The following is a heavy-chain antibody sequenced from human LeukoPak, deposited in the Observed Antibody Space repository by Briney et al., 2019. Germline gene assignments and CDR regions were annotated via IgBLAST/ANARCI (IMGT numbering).Heavy chain of an antibody. J-gene: IGHJ4*02. Sequence: GGSLRLSCAASGFTFSSYWMRWVRQAPGGGVEWVANIKKDGSEKYYVDSVKGRFTISRDNAKTSLYLQMNSLKAEDTAVYYCARDLSGVTGYTYGRGIDYWGQGTLVTVSS. CDR1: GFTFSSYW. V-gene: IGHV3-7*01. CDR2: IKKDGSEK. CDR3: ARDLSGVTGYTYGRGIDY. D-gene: IGHD5-18*01.